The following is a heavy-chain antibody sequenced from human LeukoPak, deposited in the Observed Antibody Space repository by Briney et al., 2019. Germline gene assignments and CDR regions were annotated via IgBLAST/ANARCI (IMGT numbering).Heavy chain of an antibody. CDR3: AREPPRDDDAFDI. V-gene: IGHV3-48*02. CDR2: INSRSSTI. CDR1: GFTFSSYS. Sequence: GGSLRLSCAASGFTFSSYSMNWVRQAPGKGLEWVSYINSRSSTIYYADSVKGRFTVSRDNAKNLLYLQMNSLRDEDTAVYYCAREPPRDDDAFDIWGQGTMVTVSS. D-gene: IGHD2-21*01. J-gene: IGHJ3*02.